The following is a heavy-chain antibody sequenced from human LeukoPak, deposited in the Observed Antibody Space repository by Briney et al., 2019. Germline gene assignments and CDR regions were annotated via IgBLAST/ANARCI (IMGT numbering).Heavy chain of an antibody. D-gene: IGHD6-19*01. Sequence: GSLRLSCAASGFTVSSNYMSWVRQAPGKGLEWVSVIYSGGSTYYADSVKGRFTISRDNSKNTLYLQMNSLRAEDTAVYYCARGAKDSSGWYYFDYWGQGTLVTVSS. J-gene: IGHJ4*02. CDR1: GFTVSSNY. V-gene: IGHV3-66*02. CDR3: ARGAKDSSGWYYFDY. CDR2: IYSGGST.